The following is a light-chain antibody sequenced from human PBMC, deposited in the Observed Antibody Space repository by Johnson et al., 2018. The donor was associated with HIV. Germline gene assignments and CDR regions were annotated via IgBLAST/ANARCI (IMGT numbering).Light chain of an antibody. Sequence: QAVLTQPPSVSAAPGQKVTISCSGSSSNIGNNYVSWYQQLPGRAPKLLINDNNKHPSGIPDRFSASKSATSATLGITGLQTGDEADYYCGTWDSSLRVGFFGTGTKVTVL. V-gene: IGLV1-51*01. J-gene: IGLJ1*01. CDR3: GTWDSSLRVGF. CDR1: SSNIGNNY. CDR2: DNN.